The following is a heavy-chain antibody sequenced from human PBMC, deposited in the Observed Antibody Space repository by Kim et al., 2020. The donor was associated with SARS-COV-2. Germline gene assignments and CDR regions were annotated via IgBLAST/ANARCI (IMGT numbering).Heavy chain of an antibody. CDR3: ARLFLGYCSGGSCYGGWFAP. V-gene: IGHV5-51*01. CDR2: IYPGDSDT. D-gene: IGHD2-15*01. Sequence: GESLKISCKGSGYSFTSYWIGWVRQMPGKGLEWMGIIYPGDSDTRYSPSFQGQVTISADKSISTAYLQWSSLKASDTAMYYCARLFLGYCSGGSCYGGWFAPWGQGALVTVST. CDR1: GYSFTSYW. J-gene: IGHJ5*02.